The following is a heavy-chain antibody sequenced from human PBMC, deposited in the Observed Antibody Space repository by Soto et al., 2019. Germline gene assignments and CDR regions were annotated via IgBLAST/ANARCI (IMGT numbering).Heavy chain of an antibody. CDR1: GGSVSTGVHY. CDR2: IYYSGTT. V-gene: IGHV4-61*08. Sequence: QVQLQESGPGLVKPSETLSLTCTVSVSGGSVSTGVHYWSWIRQPPGKGLEWIGYIYYSGTTNYNPSLKSRVTISVDTSKNQFSLKLTSVTAADTAVYYCARGYYTSWYWFDRWGRGTLVTVSS. D-gene: IGHD6-13*01. J-gene: IGHJ2*01. CDR3: ARGYYTSWYWFDR.